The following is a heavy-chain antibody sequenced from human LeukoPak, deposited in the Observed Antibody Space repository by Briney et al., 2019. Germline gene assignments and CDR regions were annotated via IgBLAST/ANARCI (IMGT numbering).Heavy chain of an antibody. D-gene: IGHD6-19*01. J-gene: IGHJ4*02. Sequence: GGSLRLSCAASGFTFSSYEMNWVRQAPGKGLEWVSYISSSGSTIYYADSVKGRFTISRDNAKNSLYLQINSLRAEDTAVYYCARERRIAVAGAVPNIAFDYWGQGTLVTVSS. CDR1: GFTFSSYE. CDR2: ISSSGSTI. CDR3: ARERRIAVAGAVPNIAFDY. V-gene: IGHV3-48*03.